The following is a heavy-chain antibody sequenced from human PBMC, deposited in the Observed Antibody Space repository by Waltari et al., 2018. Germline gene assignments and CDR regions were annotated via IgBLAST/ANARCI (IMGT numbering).Heavy chain of an antibody. CDR1: GYTFTGYY. CDR3: ARDLQYSSYFDY. CDR2: INPNSGGT. D-gene: IGHD6-6*01. V-gene: IGHV1-2*02. Sequence: QVQLVQSGAEVKKPGASVKVSCKASGYTFTGYYIPWLRQAPGQGLEWMGWINPNSGGTNYAQKFQGRVTMTRDTSISTAYMELSRLRSDDTAVYYCARDLQYSSYFDYWGQGTLVTVSS. J-gene: IGHJ4*02.